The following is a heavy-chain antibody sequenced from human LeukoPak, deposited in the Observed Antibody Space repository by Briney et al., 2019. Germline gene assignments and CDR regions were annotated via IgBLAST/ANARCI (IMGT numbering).Heavy chain of an antibody. CDR3: ASRDTRSSWPFDY. J-gene: IGHJ4*02. Sequence: PGGSLRLSCAASGFTFSSYWMSWVRQAPGKGLEWVANIKQDGSEKYYVDSVKGRFTISRDNAKNSLYLQMNSLRAEDTAVYYCASRDTRSSWPFDYWGQGTLVTVSS. D-gene: IGHD6-13*01. CDR1: GFTFSSYW. V-gene: IGHV3-7*01. CDR2: IKQDGSEK.